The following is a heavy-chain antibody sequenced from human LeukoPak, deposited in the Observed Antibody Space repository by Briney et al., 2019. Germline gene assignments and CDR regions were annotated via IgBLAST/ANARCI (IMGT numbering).Heavy chain of an antibody. V-gene: IGHV1-2*02. CDR1: GYTFTAYY. CDR3: ARDWSVVPGGARDYHYYYMDV. D-gene: IGHD2-21*01. Sequence: ASVNVSCKTSGYTFTAYYIHWVRQAPGQGLEWLGWINPNNAATKLTQKFQGRVTMTRDTSISTAYMELTRLRSDDMAVYYCARDWSVVPGGARDYHYYYMDVWGTGTTVTVSS. J-gene: IGHJ6*03. CDR2: INPNNAAT.